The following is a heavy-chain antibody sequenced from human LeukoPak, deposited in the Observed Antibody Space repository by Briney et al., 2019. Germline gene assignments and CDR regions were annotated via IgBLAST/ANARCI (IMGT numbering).Heavy chain of an antibody. V-gene: IGHV1-46*01. CDR2: INPSGGST. CDR3: ALIWFAEFSEFDY. J-gene: IGHJ4*02. Sequence: ASVKVSCKASGYTFTSYYMHWVRRAPGQGLEWMGIINPSGGSTSYAQKFQGRVTMTRDTSTSTVYMELSSPRSEDTAVYYCALIWFAEFSEFDYWGQGTLLTVSS. D-gene: IGHD3-10*01. CDR1: GYTFTSYY.